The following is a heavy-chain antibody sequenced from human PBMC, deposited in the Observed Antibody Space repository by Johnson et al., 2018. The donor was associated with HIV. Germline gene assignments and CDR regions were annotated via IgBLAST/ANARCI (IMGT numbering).Heavy chain of an antibody. V-gene: IGHV3-33*08. CDR1: GFTFSSYG. J-gene: IGHJ3*02. D-gene: IGHD3-10*01. CDR3: ARAVTPFGDWEAFDI. CDR2: IWYDGSNK. Sequence: QVQLVESGGGLIQPGGSLRLSCAASGFTFSSYGMHWVRQAPGKGLEWVAVIWYDGSNKYYADSVKGRFTISRANSKNTLYLQMNSLRAEDTAVYYCARAVTPFGDWEAFDIWGQGTMVTVSS.